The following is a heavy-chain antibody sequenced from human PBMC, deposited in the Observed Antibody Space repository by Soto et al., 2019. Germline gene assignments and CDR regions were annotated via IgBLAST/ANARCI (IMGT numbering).Heavy chain of an antibody. CDR1: GFTFSYYA. J-gene: IGHJ4*02. Sequence: EVQLLESGGGLVQPGGSLRLSCAASGFTFSYYAMTWVRQAPGKGLEWVSTISAYGGSTYYADSVKGRFTIFRDTSKYTVYQQMSSLRAADTAVYYGAEACYGPEFDYRGQGTVVPVCS. CDR2: ISAYGGST. CDR3: AEACYGPEFDY. D-gene: IGHD3-16*01. V-gene: IGHV3-23*01.